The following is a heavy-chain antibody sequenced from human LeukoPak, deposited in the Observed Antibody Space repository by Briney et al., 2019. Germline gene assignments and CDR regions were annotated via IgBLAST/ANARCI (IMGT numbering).Heavy chain of an antibody. CDR3: ARPNFYDNNGHLDY. Sequence: ASVKVSCKASGYTFTGYYMHWVRQAPGQGFEWMGWINPNSGGTYYAQKFQGRVTMTRDTSISTAYLELSRLRSDDTAVYYCARPNFYDNNGHLDYWGQGTLVTVSS. V-gene: IGHV1-2*02. CDR1: GYTFTGYY. D-gene: IGHD3-22*01. CDR2: INPNSGGT. J-gene: IGHJ4*02.